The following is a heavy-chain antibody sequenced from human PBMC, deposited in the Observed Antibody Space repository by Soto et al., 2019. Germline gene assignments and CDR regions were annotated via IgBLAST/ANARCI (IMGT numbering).Heavy chain of an antibody. V-gene: IGHV3-21*01. D-gene: IGHD5-18*01. CDR2: ISSSSSYI. J-gene: IGHJ6*02. CDR1: GFTFSSYS. Sequence: EVQLVESGGGLVKPGGSLRLSCAASGFTFSSYSMNWVRQAPGKGLEWVSSISSSSSYIYYADSVKGRFTISRDNAKNSRYLQMNSLRAEDTAVYYCARLKYSYYPTSGTYYYYGMDVWGQGTTVTVSS. CDR3: ARLKYSYYPTSGTYYYYGMDV.